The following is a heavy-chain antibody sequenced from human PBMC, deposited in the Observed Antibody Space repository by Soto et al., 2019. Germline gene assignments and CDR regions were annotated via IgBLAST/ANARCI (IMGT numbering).Heavy chain of an antibody. CDR1: GDSIYNNVVA. CDR2: TYYNFKWNN. J-gene: IGHJ6*02. D-gene: IGHD4-17*01. Sequence: QVQLQQSGPGLVKPSQTLSLTCVISGDSIYNNVVAWNWIRQSPSRGLEWLGRTYYNFKWNNDYAVSVKSRITISPDTSKNQFSLQLNSMTLDDTAVYYCARVRNSGMDVWGQGTTVIVSS. CDR3: ARVRNSGMDV. V-gene: IGHV6-1*01.